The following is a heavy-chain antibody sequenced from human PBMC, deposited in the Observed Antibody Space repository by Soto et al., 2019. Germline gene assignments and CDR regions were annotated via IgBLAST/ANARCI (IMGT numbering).Heavy chain of an antibody. D-gene: IGHD5-12*01. CDR2: INAGNGNT. Sequence: GASVKVSCKASGYTFTSYAMHWVRQAPGQRLEWMGWINAGNGNTKYSQKFQGRVTITRDTSASTAYMELSSLRSEDTAVYYCARARWLRLSYYYGMDVWGQGTTVTVSS. CDR1: GYTFTSYA. J-gene: IGHJ6*02. CDR3: ARARWLRLSYYYGMDV. V-gene: IGHV1-3*01.